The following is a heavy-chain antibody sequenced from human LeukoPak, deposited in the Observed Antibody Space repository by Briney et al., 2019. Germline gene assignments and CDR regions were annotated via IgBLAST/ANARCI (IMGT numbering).Heavy chain of an antibody. CDR3: AELGITMIGGV. J-gene: IGHJ6*04. CDR1: GFTFSSYW. CDR2: MNHDGSEK. D-gene: IGHD3-10*02. Sequence: GGSLRLSCAASGFTFSSYWMNWVRQAPGKGLEWVANMNHDGSEKYHIDSVKGRFTISRDNAKNSLYLQMNSLRAEDTAVYYCAELGITMIGGVWGKGTTVTISS. V-gene: IGHV3-7*01.